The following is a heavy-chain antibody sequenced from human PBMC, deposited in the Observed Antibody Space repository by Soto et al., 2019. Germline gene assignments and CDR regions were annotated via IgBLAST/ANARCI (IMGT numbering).Heavy chain of an antibody. Sequence: EVQLVESGGGLVQPGGSLRLSCAASGFTVSSNYMSWVRQAPGKGLEWVSVIYSGGSTYYADSVKGRFTISRDNSKNTLYLQMNSLRAEDTAVYYCARDRRGVSNLVSSLSYWGQGTLVTVSS. CDR1: GFTVSSNY. CDR2: IYSGGST. D-gene: IGHD3-10*01. V-gene: IGHV3-66*01. CDR3: ARDRRGVSNLVSSLSY. J-gene: IGHJ4*02.